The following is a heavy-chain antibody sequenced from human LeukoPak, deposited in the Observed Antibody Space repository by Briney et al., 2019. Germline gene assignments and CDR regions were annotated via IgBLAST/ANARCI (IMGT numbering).Heavy chain of an antibody. J-gene: IGHJ4*02. Sequence: SETLSLTCTVSGGSISSDSYYWAWIRQPPGKGLEWIASIYYSGSTYYNPSLKSRVTISVDTSRNQFSLKLSSVTAADTAVYYCASLAVAGLSEGYWGQETLVSVSS. D-gene: IGHD6-19*01. CDR1: GGSISSDSYY. CDR3: ASLAVAGLSEGY. V-gene: IGHV4-39*01. CDR2: IYYSGST.